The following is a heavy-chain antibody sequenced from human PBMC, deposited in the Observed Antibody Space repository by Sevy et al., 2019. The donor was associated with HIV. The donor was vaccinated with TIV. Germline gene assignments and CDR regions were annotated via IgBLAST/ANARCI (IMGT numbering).Heavy chain of an antibody. D-gene: IGHD5-12*01. J-gene: IGHJ4*02. Sequence: GGSLRLSCAASGFTFSSYAMSWVRQAPGKGLEWVSAISGSGGSTYYADSVKGRFTISRDKSKNTLYLQMNSLRAEDTAVYFCAKDFNMGDGYNHVSFDYWGQGTLVTVSS. CDR1: GFTFSSYA. V-gene: IGHV3-23*01. CDR2: ISGSGGST. CDR3: AKDFNMGDGYNHVSFDY.